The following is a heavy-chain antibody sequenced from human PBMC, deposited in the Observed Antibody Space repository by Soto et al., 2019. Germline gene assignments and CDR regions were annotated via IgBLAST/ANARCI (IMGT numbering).Heavy chain of an antibody. V-gene: IGHV1-18*01. CDR2: ISAYNGNT. Sequence: GASVKVSCKASGYTFTSYGISWVRQAPGQGLEWMGWISAYNGNTNYAQKLQGRVTMTTDTSTSTAYIELRSLRSDDTAVYYCARGGAVAGIFYYYYMDVWGKGTTVTVSS. D-gene: IGHD6-19*01. CDR1: GYTFTSYG. CDR3: ARGGAVAGIFYYYYMDV. J-gene: IGHJ6*03.